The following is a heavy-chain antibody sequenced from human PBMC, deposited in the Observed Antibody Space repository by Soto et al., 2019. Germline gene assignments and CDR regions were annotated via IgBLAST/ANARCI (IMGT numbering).Heavy chain of an antibody. CDR2: TYPGDSDT. D-gene: IGHD5-18*01. CDR3: ARTRLGSYGHYYYYGIDV. J-gene: IGHJ6*02. V-gene: IGHV5-51*01. Sequence: GESLKISCKGSGYSFTSYWIGWVRQMPGKGLEWMGITYPGDSDTRYSPSFQGQVTISADKSISTAYLQWSSLKASDTAMYYCARTRLGSYGHYYYYGIDVWGQGTTVTVSS. CDR1: GYSFTSYW.